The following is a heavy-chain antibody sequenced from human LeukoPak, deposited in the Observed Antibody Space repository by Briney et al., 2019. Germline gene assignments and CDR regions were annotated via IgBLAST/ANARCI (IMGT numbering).Heavy chain of an antibody. D-gene: IGHD6-13*01. CDR3: ARGRAAADY. CDR1: GGSISSSSYY. J-gene: IGHJ4*02. CDR2: IYYSGST. V-gene: IGHV4-39*01. Sequence: SETLSLTCTVSGGSISSSSYYWGWIRQPPGKGLEWIGSIYYSGSTYYNPSLKSRVTISVDTSKNQFSLKLSSVTAADTAVYYCARGRAAADYWGQGTLVTVSS.